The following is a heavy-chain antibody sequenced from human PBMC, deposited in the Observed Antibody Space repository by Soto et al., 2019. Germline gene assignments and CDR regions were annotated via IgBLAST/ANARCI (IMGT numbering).Heavy chain of an antibody. CDR1: SGSISSSNW. CDR3: ARRPGPYSSGWYLDY. Sequence: QVQLQESGPGLVKPSGTLSLTCAVSSGSISSSNWWSWVRQPPGKGLEWIGEIYHSGSTNYNPSLKSRVTISVDKSKNQFSLQLSSVTAADTAVYYCARRPGPYSSGWYLDYWGQGTLVTVSS. CDR2: IYHSGST. V-gene: IGHV4-4*02. J-gene: IGHJ4*02. D-gene: IGHD6-19*01.